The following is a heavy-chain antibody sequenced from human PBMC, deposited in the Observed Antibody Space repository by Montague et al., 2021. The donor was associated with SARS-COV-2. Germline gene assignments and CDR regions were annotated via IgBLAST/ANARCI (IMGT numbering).Heavy chain of an antibody. V-gene: IGHV4-34*01. J-gene: IGHJ4*02. Sequence: SETLSLTCAVYGGSFSDYFWTWIRQPPGKGLGWIGEINHRGTSNYNLSLKSRVSISVDTSKNQFSLYLGSVTAADTAVYYCARGRQHFNMIVVVMTGGEYYFDYWGQGTLVTVSS. CDR2: INHRGTS. CDR3: ARGRQHFNMIVVVMTGGEYYFDY. D-gene: IGHD3-22*01. CDR1: GGSFSDYF.